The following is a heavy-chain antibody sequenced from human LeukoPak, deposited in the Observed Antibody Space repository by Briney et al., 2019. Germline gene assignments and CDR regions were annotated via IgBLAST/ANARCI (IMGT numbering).Heavy chain of an antibody. CDR1: GFRFSDSW. CDR2: IKPDGSEI. V-gene: IGHV3-7*04. CDR3: ARGGGDYNPFDY. J-gene: IGHJ4*02. Sequence: GGSLRLSCAASGFRFSDSWMDWVRQAPAKGLEWVANIKPDGSEIHYVDAVKGRFTISRDNAKNTLYLEINSLRPDDTAVYYCARGGGDYNPFDYWGQGTLVTVSS. D-gene: IGHD4-17*01.